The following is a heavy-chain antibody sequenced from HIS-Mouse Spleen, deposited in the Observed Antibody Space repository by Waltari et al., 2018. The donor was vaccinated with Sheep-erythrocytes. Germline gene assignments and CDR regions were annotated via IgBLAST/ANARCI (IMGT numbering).Heavy chain of an antibody. J-gene: IGHJ4*02. CDR1: GGSISSSSYY. CDR2: IYYSGRT. D-gene: IGHD3-10*01. CDR3: ARDRGAGGYYFDY. Sequence: QLQLQESGPGLVKPSETLSLTCTVSGGSISSSSYYWGWIRQPPGKGLEWIGSIYYSGRTYYNPSLKSRVTISVDTSKNQFALKLSSVTAADTAVYYCARDRGAGGYYFDYWGQGTLVTVSS. V-gene: IGHV4-39*07.